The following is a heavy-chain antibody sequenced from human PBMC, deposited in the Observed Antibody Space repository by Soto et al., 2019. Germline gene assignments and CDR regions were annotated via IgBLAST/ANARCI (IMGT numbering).Heavy chain of an antibody. Sequence: QLQLQESGPGLVKPSETLALTCTVSGGYISSSSYYWGWIRQPPGKGLEWIGSIYYSWSTYYNPSLKSRFTLSVDTSKNQFDLNLSSVTAADAAVYYCARHSGRESRSWFLVLGDYFDYWGEGTLVTVSS. CDR1: GGYISSSSYY. CDR3: ARHSGRESRSWFLVLGDYFDY. D-gene: IGHD6-13*01. J-gene: IGHJ4*02. CDR2: IYYSWST. V-gene: IGHV4-39*01.